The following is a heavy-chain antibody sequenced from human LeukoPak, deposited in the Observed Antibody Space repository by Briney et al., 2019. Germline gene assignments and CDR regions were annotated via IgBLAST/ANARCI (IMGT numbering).Heavy chain of an antibody. D-gene: IGHD2-21*02. Sequence: GGSLRLCCVASGFSFSDYWMSWVRQAPGKGLEWVSVIYSGGSTYYADSVKGRFTISRDNSKNTLYLQMNSLRAEDTAVYYCAREHPLLRYSDYWGQGTLVTVSS. V-gene: IGHV3-53*01. J-gene: IGHJ4*02. CDR1: GFSFSDYW. CDR2: IYSGGST. CDR3: AREHPLLRYSDY.